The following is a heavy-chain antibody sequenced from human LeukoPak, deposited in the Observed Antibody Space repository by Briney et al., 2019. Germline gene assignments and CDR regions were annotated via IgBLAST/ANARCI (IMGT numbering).Heavy chain of an antibody. CDR1: GGSISSGGYY. CDR3: ARDNNNWGGYFDY. Sequence: SQTLSLTCTVSGGSISSGGYYWSWIRQHPGKGLEWIGYIYYSGSTNYNPSLKSRVTTSVDTSKNQVSLKLSSVTAADTAVYYCARDNNNWGGYFDYWGQGTLVTVSS. J-gene: IGHJ4*02. CDR2: IYYSGST. D-gene: IGHD1-1*01. V-gene: IGHV4-31*03.